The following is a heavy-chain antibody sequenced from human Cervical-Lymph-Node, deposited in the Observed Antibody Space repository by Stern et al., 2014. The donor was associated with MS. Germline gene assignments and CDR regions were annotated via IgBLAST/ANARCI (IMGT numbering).Heavy chain of an antibody. Sequence: QVQLVQSGAEVKKPGASVKVSCKASGYTFTSYGISWVRQAPGQGLEWMGWISAYNGNTNYAQKLQGRVTMTTDTSTSTSYMELRSLRSDDTAVYYCARDIRKGNYYYYGMDVWGQVTTVTVSS. CDR2: ISAYNGNT. J-gene: IGHJ6*02. CDR3: ARDIRKGNYYYYGMDV. CDR1: GYTFTSYG. V-gene: IGHV1-18*01. D-gene: IGHD3-10*01.